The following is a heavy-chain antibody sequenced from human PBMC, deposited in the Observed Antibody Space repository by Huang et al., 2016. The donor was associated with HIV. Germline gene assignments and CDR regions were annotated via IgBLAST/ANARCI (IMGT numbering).Heavy chain of an antibody. V-gene: IGHV1-69*13. CDR1: GGTFSSYA. J-gene: IGHJ4*02. CDR3: ARARGYYDSSVSYYFDY. Sequence: QVQLVQSGAEVKKPGSSVKVSCKASGGTFSSYAISWVQQAPGQGLEWMGGIIPIFGTANYAQKFQGRVTITADESTSTAYMELSSLRSEDTAVYYCARARGYYDSSVSYYFDYWGQGTLVTVSS. CDR2: IIPIFGTA. D-gene: IGHD3-22*01.